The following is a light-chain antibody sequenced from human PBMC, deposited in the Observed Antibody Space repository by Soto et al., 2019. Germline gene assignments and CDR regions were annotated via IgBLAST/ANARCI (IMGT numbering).Light chain of an antibody. V-gene: IGKV3-20*01. CDR1: QSVTSSY. J-gene: IGKJ4*01. Sequence: EIVLTQYPGTLSLSPGERATLSCRASQSVTSSYLAWYQKKPGRAPRLLISGASSRATGIPDRFSGSGSGTDFTLTINRLGPEDFAVYYCLQYGSSPTFGGGTKVEIK. CDR2: GAS. CDR3: LQYGSSPT.